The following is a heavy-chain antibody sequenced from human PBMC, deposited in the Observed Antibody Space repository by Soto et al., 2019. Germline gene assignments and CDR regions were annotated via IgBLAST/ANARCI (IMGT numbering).Heavy chain of an antibody. V-gene: IGHV1-69*13. CDR1: GGTFSSYA. CDR3: AGSLVELEPLWFDP. Sequence: SVKVSCKASGGTFSSYAISWVRQAPGQGLEWMGGIIPIFGTANYAQKFQGRVTITADESTSTAYMELSSLRSEDTAVYYCAGSLVELEPLWFDPWGQGXLVTVYS. CDR2: IIPIFGTA. J-gene: IGHJ5*02. D-gene: IGHD1-1*01.